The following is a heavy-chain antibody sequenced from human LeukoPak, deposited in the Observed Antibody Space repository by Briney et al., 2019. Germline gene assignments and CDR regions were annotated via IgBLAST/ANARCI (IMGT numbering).Heavy chain of an antibody. Sequence: SETLSLTCTVSGGSITSGNYYWGRIRQPPRKGLEWIGSIYYSGRTYYNPSLKSRVTMSVDTSNNQFSLKLSSVTAADTAVYYCARPDQRGYTYGYSAFDIWGQGTMVTVSS. D-gene: IGHD5-18*01. V-gene: IGHV4-39*01. J-gene: IGHJ3*02. CDR1: GGSITSGNYY. CDR3: ARPDQRGYTYGYSAFDI. CDR2: IYYSGRT.